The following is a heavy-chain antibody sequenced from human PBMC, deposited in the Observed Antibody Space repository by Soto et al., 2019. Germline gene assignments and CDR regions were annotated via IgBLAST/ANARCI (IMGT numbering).Heavy chain of an antibody. CDR3: AKDFLHSLMVGATYYYYGMDV. CDR2: ISYDGSNK. D-gene: IGHD1-26*01. CDR1: GFTFSSYG. J-gene: IGHJ6*02. V-gene: IGHV3-30*18. Sequence: HPGGSLRLSCAASGFTFSSYGMHWVRQAPGKGLEWVAVISYDGSNKYYADSVKGRFTISRDNSKDTLYLQMNSLRAEDTAVYYCAKDFLHSLMVGATYYYYGMDVWGQGTTVTVSS.